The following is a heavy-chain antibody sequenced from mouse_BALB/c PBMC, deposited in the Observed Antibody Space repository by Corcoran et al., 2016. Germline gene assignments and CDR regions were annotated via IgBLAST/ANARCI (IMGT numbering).Heavy chain of an antibody. CDR2: IDPANGNT. CDR1: GFNIRYNY. D-gene: IGHD4-1*01. Sequence: EDQLQQCGAVLVKPGAPVKLSCTAAGFNIRYNYMHWVKQRPEQGLWWIGRIDPANGNTKYDPKFQGKATITADTSSNTAYLQLSSLTSEDTAVYYCARWDWYFDVWGAGTTVTVSS. V-gene: IGHV14-3*02. J-gene: IGHJ1*01. CDR3: ARWDWYFDV.